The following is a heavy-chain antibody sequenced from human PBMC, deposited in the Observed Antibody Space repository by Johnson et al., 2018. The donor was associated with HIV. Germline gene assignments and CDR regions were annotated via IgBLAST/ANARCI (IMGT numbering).Heavy chain of an antibody. CDR2: ISWDGGST. D-gene: IGHD2-2*01. CDR1: GFTFDDYT. CDR3: ARPVSPWSAYDAFDI. J-gene: IGHJ3*02. V-gene: IGHV3-43*01. Sequence: VQLVDSGGGLVQPGGSLRLSCAASGFTFDDYTMHWVRQAPGKGLEWVSLISWDGGSTGYADSVKGRFTISRDNAKNSLYLQMNSLRAEDTAVYYCARPVSPWSAYDAFDIWGQGTMVTVSS.